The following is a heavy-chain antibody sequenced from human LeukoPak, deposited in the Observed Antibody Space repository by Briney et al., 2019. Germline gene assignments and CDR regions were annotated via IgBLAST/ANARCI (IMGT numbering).Heavy chain of an antibody. J-gene: IGHJ1*01. D-gene: IGHD3-16*01. CDR2: IIPVYGTT. Sequence: SVKVSCKTAGDSFIIYGISWVRQAPRQGLEWMGGIIPVYGTTYHAQKFQGRVTITADESTRIVYMELSGLRSDDTAVYYCATRDYYQEYYHHWGQGTLVTVSS. CDR1: GDSFIIYG. CDR3: ATRDYYQEYYHH. V-gene: IGHV1-69*01.